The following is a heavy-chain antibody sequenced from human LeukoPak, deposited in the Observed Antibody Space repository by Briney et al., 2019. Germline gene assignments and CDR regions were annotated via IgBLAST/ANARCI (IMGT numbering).Heavy chain of an antibody. J-gene: IGHJ4*02. CDR3: ARDFWEGIAAAGTVRDPTHDY. D-gene: IGHD6-13*01. CDR1: GFTFSSYW. CDR2: IKQDGSEK. Sequence: GGSLRLSCAASGFTFSSYWMSWVRQAPGKGLEWVANIKQDGSEKYYVDSVKGRFTISRDNAKNSMYLQMNSLRAEDTAVYYCARDFWEGIAAAGTVRDPTHDYWGQGTLVTVSS. V-gene: IGHV3-7*01.